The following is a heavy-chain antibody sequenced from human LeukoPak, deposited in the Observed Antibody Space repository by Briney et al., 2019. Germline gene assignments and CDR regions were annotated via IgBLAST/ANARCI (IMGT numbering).Heavy chain of an antibody. CDR2: IHDSGST. CDR3: ARVVAEAGNSWFDP. V-gene: IGHV4-61*05. Sequence: KSSETLSLTCTVSGGSISSSSYYWGWIRQTPGKGLEWIAYIHDSGSTYYNPSLKSRVSISIDTSKNQFSLKLNSVTAADTAVYYCARVVAEAGNSWFDPWGQGTLVTVSS. D-gene: IGHD6-13*01. CDR1: GGSISSSSYY. J-gene: IGHJ5*02.